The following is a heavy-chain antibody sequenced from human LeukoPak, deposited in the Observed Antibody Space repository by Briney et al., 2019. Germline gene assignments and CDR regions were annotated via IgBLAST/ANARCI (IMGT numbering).Heavy chain of an antibody. CDR3: ARGGLRAHYFDY. D-gene: IGHD2-15*01. CDR1: GGTFSSYA. Sequence: GSSVEVSCKASGGTFSSYAISWVRQAPGQGLEWMGGIIPIFGTANYAQKFQGRVTITADESTSTAYMELSSLRSEDTAVYYCARGGLRAHYFDYWGQGTLVTVSS. V-gene: IGHV1-69*01. CDR2: IIPIFGTA. J-gene: IGHJ4*02.